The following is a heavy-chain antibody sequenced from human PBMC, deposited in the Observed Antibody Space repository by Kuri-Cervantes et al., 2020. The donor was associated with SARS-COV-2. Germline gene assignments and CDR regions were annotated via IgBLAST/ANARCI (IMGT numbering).Heavy chain of an antibody. J-gene: IGHJ4*02. CDR2: IYYSGST. D-gene: IGHD6-13*01. Sequence: SETLSLTCTVPRGSVISTNHYWGCIRQTPGKGLEWIGSIYYSGSTYYNPSLKSRVTISVDTSKNQFSLKLSSVTAADTAVYYCATSYSSSGTNDGPWVVDYWGQGTLVTVSS. CDR1: RGSVISTNHY. V-gene: IGHV4-39*01. CDR3: ATSYSSSGTNDGPWVVDY.